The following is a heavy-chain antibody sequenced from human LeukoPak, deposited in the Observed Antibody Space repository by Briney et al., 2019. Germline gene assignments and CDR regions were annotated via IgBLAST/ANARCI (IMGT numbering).Heavy chain of an antibody. D-gene: IGHD5-18*01. J-gene: IGHJ4*02. CDR3: ATDKKYGIPYFDY. CDR2: VDPEDGET. V-gene: IGHV1-69-2*01. CDR1: GYTFTDYY. Sequence: GASVKISCKVSGYTFTDYYMHWLQQAPGKGLEWMGLVDPEDGETIYAEKFQGRVTITADTSTDTAYMELSSLRSEDTAVYYCATDKKYGIPYFDYWGQGTPVTVSS.